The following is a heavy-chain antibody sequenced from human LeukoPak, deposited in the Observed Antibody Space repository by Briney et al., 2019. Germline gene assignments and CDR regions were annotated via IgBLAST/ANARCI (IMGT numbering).Heavy chain of an antibody. J-gene: IGHJ4*02. CDR2: IYYSGST. Sequence: SETLSLTCTVSGGSISSSSYYWGWIRQPPGKGLEWIGSIYYSGSTYYNPSLKSRVTISVDTSKNQFSLKLSSVTAADTAVYYCARAPSIQVITNFDYWGQGTLVTVSS. D-gene: IGHD3-16*02. CDR1: GGSISSSSYY. CDR3: ARAPSIQVITNFDY. V-gene: IGHV4-39*07.